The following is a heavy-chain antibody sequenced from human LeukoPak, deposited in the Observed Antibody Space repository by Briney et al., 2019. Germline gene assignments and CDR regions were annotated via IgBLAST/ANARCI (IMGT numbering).Heavy chain of an antibody. CDR3: ARDPVEISYDY. D-gene: IGHD5-24*01. V-gene: IGHV3-11*04. CDR1: GFTFSDYY. CDR2: ISSSGSTM. Sequence: GGSLRLSCAASGFTFSDYYMSWIRQAPGKGLDWVSYISSSGSTMYHADSVKGRFIISRDNAKNSLYLQMNSLRAEDTAVYYCARDPVEISYDYWGQGTLVTVSS. J-gene: IGHJ4*02.